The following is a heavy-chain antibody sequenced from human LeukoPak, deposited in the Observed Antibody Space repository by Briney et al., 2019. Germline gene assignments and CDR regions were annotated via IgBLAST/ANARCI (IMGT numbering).Heavy chain of an antibody. J-gene: IGHJ4*02. Sequence: SETLSLTCTVSGASINNHYWSWIRQPPGKGLEYVCYIYFSATTKYSPSLDGRVTISVDTSKNQFSLKLSSVTAADTAVYYCARATYYYDSSGYSFDYWGQGTLVTVSS. V-gene: IGHV4-59*11. CDR3: ARATYYYDSSGYSFDY. CDR1: GASINNHY. CDR2: IYFSATT. D-gene: IGHD3-22*01.